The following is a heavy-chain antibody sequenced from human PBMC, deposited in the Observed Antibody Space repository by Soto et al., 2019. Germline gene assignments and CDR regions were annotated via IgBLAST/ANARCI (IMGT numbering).Heavy chain of an antibody. CDR2: IYYSGST. CDR3: ASTAHSSVLYSCGFDY. V-gene: IGHV4-59*01. CDR1: GGSISSYY. Sequence: QVQLQESGPGLVKPSETLSLTCTVSGGSISSYYWSWIRRPPGKGLEWIGYIYYSGSTNYNPSLKIRVTISVDTSNYQFSLKLSSVAAADTALYYCASTAHSSVLYSCGFDYWGQGTLVTVSS. D-gene: IGHD6-19*01. J-gene: IGHJ4*02.